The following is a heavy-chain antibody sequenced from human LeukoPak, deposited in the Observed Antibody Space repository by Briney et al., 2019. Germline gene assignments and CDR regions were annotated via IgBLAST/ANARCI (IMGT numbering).Heavy chain of an antibody. Sequence: SETLSLTCTVSGGSISSSSYYWGWIRQPPGKGLEWIGSIYYSGSTYYNPSLKSRVTISVDTSKNQFSLKLSSVTAADTAVYYCARQREDDSSGFYYYYYMDVWGKGTTVTVSS. V-gene: IGHV4-39*01. CDR3: ARQREDDSSGFYYYYYMDV. CDR2: IYYSGST. CDR1: GGSISSSSYY. D-gene: IGHD3-22*01. J-gene: IGHJ6*03.